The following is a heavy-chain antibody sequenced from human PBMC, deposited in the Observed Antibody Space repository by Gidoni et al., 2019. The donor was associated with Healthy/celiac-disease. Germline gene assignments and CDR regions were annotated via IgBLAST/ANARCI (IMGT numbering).Heavy chain of an antibody. CDR2: ISYDGSNK. V-gene: IGHV3-30*04. D-gene: IGHD3-3*01. CDR3: ASIYDFWSGELNYFDY. J-gene: IGHJ4*02. CDR1: GFTFSRYA. Sequence: QVQLVESGGGVVQPGRSLRLSCAASGFTFSRYAMHWVRQAPGKGLEWVAVISYDGSNKYYADSVKGRFTISRDNSKNTLYLQMNSLRAEDTAVYYCASIYDFWSGELNYFDYWGQGTLVTVSS.